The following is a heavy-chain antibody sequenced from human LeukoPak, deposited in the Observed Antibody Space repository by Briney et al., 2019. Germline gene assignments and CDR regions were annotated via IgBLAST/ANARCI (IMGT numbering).Heavy chain of an antibody. CDR2: ISSSGSAI. CDR3: ARDPRGITALVDYFDY. V-gene: IGHV3-11*01. Sequence: PGGPLRLSCAASGFTFSGYYMSWIRQAPGKGLEWVSYISSSGSAIYYADSVKGRFTISRDNAKNSLYLQMSSLRVEDTAVYYCARDPRGITALVDYFDYWGQGTLVTVSS. CDR1: GFTFSGYY. J-gene: IGHJ4*02. D-gene: IGHD5-18*01.